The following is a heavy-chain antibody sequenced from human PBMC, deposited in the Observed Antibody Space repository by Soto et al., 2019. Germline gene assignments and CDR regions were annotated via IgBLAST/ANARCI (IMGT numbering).Heavy chain of an antibody. Sequence: QVQLVQSGAEVKKPGASVKVSCKASGYTFTSYDINWVRQATGQGLEWMGWMNPNRGNTGYAQKCQGRVTMTRNRSISTADMELSSLRSEDTDVYDWARGEGSIGAAGYWVQGTLVTVSS. V-gene: IGHV1-8*01. D-gene: IGHD3-22*01. CDR2: MNPNRGNT. CDR1: GYTFTSYD. CDR3: ARGEGSIGAAGY. J-gene: IGHJ4*02.